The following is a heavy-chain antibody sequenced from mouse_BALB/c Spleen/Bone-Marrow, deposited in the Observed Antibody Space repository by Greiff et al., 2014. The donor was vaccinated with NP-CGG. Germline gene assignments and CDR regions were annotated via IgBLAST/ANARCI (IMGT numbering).Heavy chain of an antibody. CDR1: GYTFTSYW. CDR2: INPSTGYT. J-gene: IGHJ3*01. V-gene: IGHV1-7*01. D-gene: IGHD2-3*01. CDR3: ARSEGYYEWFAY. Sequence: QVQLQQPGAELAKPGASVKMSCKASGYTFTSYWMHWVKQRPGQGLEWIGYINPSTGYTEYNQKFKDKATLTADKSSSTAYMQLSSLTSEDSAVYYCARSEGYYEWFAYWAKGLWSLSLQ.